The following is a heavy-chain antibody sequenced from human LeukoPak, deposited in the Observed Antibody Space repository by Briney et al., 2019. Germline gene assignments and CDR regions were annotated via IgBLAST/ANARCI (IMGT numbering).Heavy chain of an antibody. V-gene: IGHV1-69*13. J-gene: IGHJ5*02. CDR2: IIPIFGTA. CDR1: GGTFSSYA. Sequence: ASVKVSCKASGGTFSSYAISWVRQAPGQGLEWMGGIIPIFGTANYAQKFQGRVTITADESTSTAYMELSGLRSEDTAVYYCASGSSGEGGFDPWGQGTLVTVSS. CDR3: ASGSSGEGGFDP. D-gene: IGHD6-19*01.